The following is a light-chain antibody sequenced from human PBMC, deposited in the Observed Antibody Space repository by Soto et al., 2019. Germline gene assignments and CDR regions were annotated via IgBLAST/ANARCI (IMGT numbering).Light chain of an antibody. CDR2: EVS. Sequence: QSALTQPPSASGSPGQSVTISSTGTSSDVGGYNYVSWYQQHPGKAPKLMIYEVSKRPSGVPDRFSGSKSGNTASLTVSGLQAEDEADYYSSSYARSNTLVFGGGTKLTVL. J-gene: IGLJ2*01. CDR1: SSDVGGYNY. CDR3: SSYARSNTLV. V-gene: IGLV2-8*01.